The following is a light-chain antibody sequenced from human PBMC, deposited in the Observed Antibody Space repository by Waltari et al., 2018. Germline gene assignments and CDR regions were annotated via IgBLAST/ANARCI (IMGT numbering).Light chain of an antibody. J-gene: IGKJ2*01. CDR2: AAV. V-gene: IGKV3-20*01. CDR1: QSVSSNY. CDR3: QKYGSSYT. Sequence: EIVWTQSPGTLSLSPGESVTLSCRASQSVSSNYVAWHQQKHGQAPRLLIYAAVSRATGIPDRFSGSGSGTDFTLTISRLEPEDFAVYYCQKYGSSYTFGQGTKLEVK.